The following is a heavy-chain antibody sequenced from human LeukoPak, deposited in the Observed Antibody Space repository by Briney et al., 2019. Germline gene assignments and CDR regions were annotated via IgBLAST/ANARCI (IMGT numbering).Heavy chain of an antibody. CDR2: INPNSGGT. Sequence: ASVKVSCKASGYTFTGYYMHWVRQAPGQGLEWMGWINPNSGGTNYAQKFQGRATMTRDTSTSTVYMELSSLRSEDTAVYYCARAPGRIDAFDIWGQGTMVTVSS. CDR3: ARAPGRIDAFDI. CDR1: GYTFTGYY. V-gene: IGHV1-2*02. J-gene: IGHJ3*02.